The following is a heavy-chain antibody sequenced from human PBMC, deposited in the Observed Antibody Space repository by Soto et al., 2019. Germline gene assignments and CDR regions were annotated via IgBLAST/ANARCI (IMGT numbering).Heavy chain of an antibody. D-gene: IGHD3-16*01. CDR2: INHSGST. V-gene: IGHV4-34*01. J-gene: IGHJ5*02. CDR1: GGSFSGYY. CDR3: ARGLGGDYAPRGWFDP. Sequence: QVQLQQWGAGLLKPSETLSLTCAVYGGSFSGYYWSWIRQPTGKGLEWIGEINHSGSTNYNPSPKSRVTISVDTSKIQFSLKLSSVTAADTAVYYCARGLGGDYAPRGWFDPWGQGTLVTVSS.